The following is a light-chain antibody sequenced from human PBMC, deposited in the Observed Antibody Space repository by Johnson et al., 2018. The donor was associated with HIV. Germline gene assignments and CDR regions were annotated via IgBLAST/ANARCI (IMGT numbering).Light chain of an antibody. CDR2: DNY. J-gene: IGLJ1*01. V-gene: IGLV1-51*01. CDR3: GTWDSSLSAPRYV. CDR1: SSNIGNNY. Sequence: QSVLTQPPSVSAAPGQKVTISYSGSSSNIGNNYVSWYQQLPGTAPKLLIYDNYKRPSGIPDRFSGSKSGTSATLGITGLQTGDEADYYCGTWDSSLSAPRYVFGTGTKVTVL.